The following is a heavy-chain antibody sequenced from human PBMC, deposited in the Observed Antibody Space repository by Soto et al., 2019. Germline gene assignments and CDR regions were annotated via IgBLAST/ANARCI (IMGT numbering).Heavy chain of an antibody. CDR2: FDPEDGET. V-gene: IGHV1-24*01. Sequence: GASVKVSCKVSGYTLTELSMHWVRQAPGKGLEWMGGFDPEDGETIYAQKFQGRVTMTEDTSTDTAYMELSSLRSEDTAVHYCATGYSGSGSYLTGDGMDVWGQGTTVTVSS. CDR1: GYTLTELS. J-gene: IGHJ6*02. D-gene: IGHD1-26*01. CDR3: ATGYSGSGSYLTGDGMDV.